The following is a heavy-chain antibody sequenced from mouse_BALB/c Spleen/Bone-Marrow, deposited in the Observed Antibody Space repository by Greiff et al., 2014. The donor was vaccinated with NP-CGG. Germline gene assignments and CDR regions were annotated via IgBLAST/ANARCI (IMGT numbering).Heavy chain of an antibody. CDR2: IYPGDGYT. CDR1: GYTFTSYW. J-gene: IGHJ2*01. CDR3: ARKNGNSDY. V-gene: IGHV1-87*01. Sequence: VQLVESVAELARPGASVRLSCKASGYTFTSYWMQWVKQRPGQGLEWIGAIYPGDGYTRYTQKFKGKATLTADKSSSTAYMQLSSLASEDSAVYHCARKNGNSDYWGQGTTLTVSS. D-gene: IGHD2-1*01.